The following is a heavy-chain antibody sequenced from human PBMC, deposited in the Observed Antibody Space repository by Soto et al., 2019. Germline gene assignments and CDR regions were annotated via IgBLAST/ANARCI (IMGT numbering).Heavy chain of an antibody. J-gene: IGHJ6*02. CDR3: ARDGVDSYGYYYYYGMDV. Sequence: EVQLVESGVGLVKPGGSLRLSCAASGFTFSSYSMNWVRQAPGKGLEWVSSISSSSSYIYYADSVKGRFTISRDNAKNSLYLQMNSLRAEDTAVYYCARDGVDSYGYYYYYGMDVWGQGTTVTVSS. CDR2: ISSSSSYI. V-gene: IGHV3-21*01. CDR1: GFTFSSYS. D-gene: IGHD5-18*01.